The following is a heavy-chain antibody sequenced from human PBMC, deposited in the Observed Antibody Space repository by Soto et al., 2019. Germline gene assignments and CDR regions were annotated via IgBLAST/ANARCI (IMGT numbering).Heavy chain of an antibody. CDR2: INAGNGNT. D-gene: IGHD2-2*01. J-gene: IGHJ6*02. V-gene: IGHV1-3*01. CDR1: GYTFTSYA. CDR3: ARYCISTSSHGMDV. Sequence: GASVKVSCKASGYTFTSYAMHWVRQAPGQRLEWMGWINAGNGNTKYSQKFQGRVTMTRNTSISTAYMELSSLRSEDTAVYYCARYCISTSSHGMDVWGQGTTVTVSS.